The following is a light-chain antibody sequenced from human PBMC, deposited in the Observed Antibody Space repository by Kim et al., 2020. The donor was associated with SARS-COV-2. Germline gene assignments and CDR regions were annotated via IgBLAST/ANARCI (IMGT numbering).Light chain of an antibody. J-gene: IGKJ1*01. CDR1: QGINNH. CDR3: LQYNSYPWT. CDR2: AAS. V-gene: IGKV1-16*02. Sequence: SVGDRVTITCRASQGINNHLAWFQQKPGKAPKSLIYAASNLQSGVPSKFRGSGSGTDFTLTISSLQAEDFATYYCLQYNSYPWTFGHGTKVDIK.